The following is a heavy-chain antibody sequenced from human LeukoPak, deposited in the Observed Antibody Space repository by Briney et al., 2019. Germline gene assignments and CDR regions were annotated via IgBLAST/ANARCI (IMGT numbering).Heavy chain of an antibody. CDR3: ARQLPLDHSSSLNNWFDP. CDR2: IYPDDSNT. J-gene: IGHJ5*02. CDR1: GYSFTNYW. D-gene: IGHD6-13*01. Sequence: ESLKISCKSSGYSFTNYWIGWVRQMPGKGLEWMGIIYPDDSNTRYSPSFQGQVTISADKSISTAYLQWSSLKASDTAMYYCARQLPLDHSSSLNNWFDPWGQGTLVTVSS. V-gene: IGHV5-51*01.